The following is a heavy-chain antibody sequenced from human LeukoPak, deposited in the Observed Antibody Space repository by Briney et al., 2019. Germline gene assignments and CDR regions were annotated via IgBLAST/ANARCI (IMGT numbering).Heavy chain of an antibody. Sequence: ASVKVSCKASGFTFTSFAMQWVRQARGQRLEWIGWLVVGSGNTRYAQKFQERVTITRVMSTSTAYMELRSLSSEDTAVYYCAADVIPGPKGFDPWGQGTLVTVSS. CDR3: AADVIPGPKGFDP. J-gene: IGHJ5*02. D-gene: IGHD2-21*01. CDR2: LVVGSGNT. CDR1: GFTFTSFA. V-gene: IGHV1-58*02.